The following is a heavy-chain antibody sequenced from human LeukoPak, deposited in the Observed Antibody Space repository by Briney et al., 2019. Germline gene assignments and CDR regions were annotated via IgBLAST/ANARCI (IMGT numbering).Heavy chain of an antibody. D-gene: IGHD1-26*01. CDR3: AKDQRWESPHYLDS. Sequence: SETLSLTCAVYGVSFSGYYWSWIRQPPGKGLEWIGEINHSGSTNYNPSLKSRVTISVDTSKNQFSLKLSSVTAADTAVYYCAKDQRWESPHYLDSWGQGTLVTVSS. CDR1: GVSFSGYY. V-gene: IGHV4-34*01. J-gene: IGHJ4*02. CDR2: INHSGST.